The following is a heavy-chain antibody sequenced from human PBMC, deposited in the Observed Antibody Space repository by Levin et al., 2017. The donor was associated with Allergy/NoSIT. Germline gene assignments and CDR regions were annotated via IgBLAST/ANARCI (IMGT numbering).Heavy chain of an antibody. Sequence: GESLKISCAASGFTFSSYAMSWVRQAPGKGLEWVSAISGSGGSTYYADSVKGRFTISRDNSKNTLYLQMNSLRAEDTAVYYCAKDRYYGSGSYAFDIWGQGTMVTVSS. CDR1: GFTFSSYA. V-gene: IGHV3-23*01. D-gene: IGHD3-10*01. CDR3: AKDRYYGSGSYAFDI. J-gene: IGHJ3*02. CDR2: ISGSGGST.